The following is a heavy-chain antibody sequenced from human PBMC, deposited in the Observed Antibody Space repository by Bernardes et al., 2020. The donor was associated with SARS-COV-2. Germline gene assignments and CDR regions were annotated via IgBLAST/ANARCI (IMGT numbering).Heavy chain of an antibody. CDR2: IKQDGSEK. CDR1: GFTFSSYW. Sequence: GGSLRLSCAASGFTFSSYWMSWVRQAPGKGLEWVANIKQDGSEKDYLDSVKGRFTISRDNAKNSLYLQMNSLRAEDTAVYYCARVGGDSGSYYGDAFDIWGQGTMVTVSS. CDR3: ARVGGDSGSYYGDAFDI. J-gene: IGHJ3*02. V-gene: IGHV3-7*01. D-gene: IGHD1-26*01.